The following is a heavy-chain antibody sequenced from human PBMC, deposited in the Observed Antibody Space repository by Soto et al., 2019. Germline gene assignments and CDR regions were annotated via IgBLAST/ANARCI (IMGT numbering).Heavy chain of an antibody. CDR1: GYTFTSYG. D-gene: IGHD2-2*01. CDR2: ISAYNGNT. J-gene: IGHJ4*02. Sequence: ASVKVSCKASGYTFTSYGISWVRQAPGQGLEWMGWISAYNGNTNYAQKLQGRVTMTTDTSTSTAYMELRSLRSDDTAVYYCARVSCSSNSCHIDYWGQGTLVTVAS. V-gene: IGHV1-18*01. CDR3: ARVSCSSNSCHIDY.